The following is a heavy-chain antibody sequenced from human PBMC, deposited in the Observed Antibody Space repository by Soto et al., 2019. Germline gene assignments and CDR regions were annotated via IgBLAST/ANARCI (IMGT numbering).Heavy chain of an antibody. D-gene: IGHD3-22*01. CDR1: GGSFSGYY. J-gene: IGHJ6*02. CDR3: ARSYHYDSSGYPGVQAAYYYYGMDV. Sequence: SEALSLTCAVYGGSFSGYYWSWIRQPPGKGLEWIGAINHSGSTNYNPSLKSRVTISVDTSKNQFSLKLSSVPAADTAVYYCARSYHYDSSGYPGVQAAYYYYGMDVWGQGTTVTV. CDR2: INHSGST. V-gene: IGHV4-34*01.